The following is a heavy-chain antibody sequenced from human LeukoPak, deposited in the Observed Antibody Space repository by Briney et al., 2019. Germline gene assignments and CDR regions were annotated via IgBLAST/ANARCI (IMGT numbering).Heavy chain of an antibody. Sequence: GGSLRLSCAASGFTFSSYAMSWVRQAPGKGLEWVSAISGSGGSTYYADSVKGRFTISRDNSKNTLYLQMNSLRAEDTAVYYCAKARYDSSGFYMNEYYFDYWGQGTLVTVSS. CDR2: ISGSGGST. CDR1: GFTFSSYA. D-gene: IGHD3-22*01. V-gene: IGHV3-23*01. J-gene: IGHJ4*02. CDR3: AKARYDSSGFYMNEYYFDY.